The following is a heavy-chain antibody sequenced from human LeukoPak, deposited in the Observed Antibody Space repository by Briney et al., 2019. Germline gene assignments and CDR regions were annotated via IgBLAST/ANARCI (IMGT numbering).Heavy chain of an antibody. V-gene: IGHV3-72*01. J-gene: IGHJ4*02. CDR2: SRNKANSYTT. CDR1: GFTFSDHY. Sequence: GGSLRLSCAASGFTFSDHYIDWVRQAPGKGLQWVGRSRNKANSYTTEYAASVKGRFIISRDDSESSLYLQMNSLTAGDTAVYYCAKGASGSSWYPGGIDYWGQGTLVTVSS. D-gene: IGHD6-13*01. CDR3: AKGASGSSWYPGGIDY.